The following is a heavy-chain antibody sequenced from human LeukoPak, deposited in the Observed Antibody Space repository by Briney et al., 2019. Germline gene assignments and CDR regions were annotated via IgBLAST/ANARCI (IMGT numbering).Heavy chain of an antibody. V-gene: IGHV1-24*01. Sequence: ASVKVSCKVSGYTLTELSMHWVRQAPGKGLEWMGGFDPEDGETIYAQKFQGRVTMTEDTSTDTAYMELSSLRSEDTAVYYCAKDPGDYDDYVAFDYWGQGTLVTVSS. D-gene: IGHD4-17*01. CDR2: FDPEDGET. CDR1: GYTLTELS. CDR3: AKDPGDYDDYVAFDY. J-gene: IGHJ4*02.